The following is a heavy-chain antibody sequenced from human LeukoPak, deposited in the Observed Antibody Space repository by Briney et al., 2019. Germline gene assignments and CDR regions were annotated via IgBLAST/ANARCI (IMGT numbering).Heavy chain of an antibody. Sequence: GGSLRLSCAASGFTVSSNYMSWVRQAPGKGLEWVSVIYSGGSTYYADSVKGRFTISRHNSKNTLYLQMNGLRAEDTAVYYCATDYGGNSGHYYYGMDVWGQGTTVTVSS. CDR1: GFTVSSNY. V-gene: IGHV3-53*04. D-gene: IGHD4-23*01. CDR2: IYSGGST. J-gene: IGHJ6*02. CDR3: ATDYGGNSGHYYYGMDV.